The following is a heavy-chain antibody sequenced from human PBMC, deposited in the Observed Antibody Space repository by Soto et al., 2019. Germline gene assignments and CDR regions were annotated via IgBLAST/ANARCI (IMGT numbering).Heavy chain of an antibody. V-gene: IGHV4-31*03. CDR1: GGSITSSGYY. CDR3: ARGGGSTKVDY. CDR2: TSNSGST. J-gene: IGHJ4*02. Sequence: QVQLQESGPGLVKPSQTLSLTCTVSGGSITSSGYYWSWIRQHPGAGLEWIGFTSNSGSTSYNPSPKRRVTISVDTSSNPFSLNLKSVSASDMAVYYCARGGGSTKVDYWGQGTLVTVSP. D-gene: IGHD2-2*01.